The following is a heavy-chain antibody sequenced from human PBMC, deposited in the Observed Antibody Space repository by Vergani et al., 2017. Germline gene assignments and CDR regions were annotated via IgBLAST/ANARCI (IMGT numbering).Heavy chain of an antibody. CDR1: GFTFSSYA. V-gene: IGHV3-30-3*01. CDR2: ISYDGSNK. J-gene: IGHJ4*02. Sequence: QVQLVESGGGVVQPGRSLRLSCAASGFTFSSYAMHWVRQAPGKGLEWVAVISYDGSNKYYADSVKGRFTISRDNSKNTLYLHMNSLRAEDTAVYYCAREYDYVWVSYFYYWGQGTLVTVSS. CDR3: AREYDYVWVSYFYY. D-gene: IGHD3-16*01.